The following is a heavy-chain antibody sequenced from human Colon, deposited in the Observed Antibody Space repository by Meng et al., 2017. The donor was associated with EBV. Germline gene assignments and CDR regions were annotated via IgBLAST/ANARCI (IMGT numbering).Heavy chain of an antibody. J-gene: IGHJ4*02. CDR3: ARNGDYNPGLY. D-gene: IGHD4-17*01. Sequence: QVQRQEWGPGLGKPSGTLSLTCAGSGDSSSNNWCSWVRQPPGKGLEWIGEIYHSGTTNYNPSLRSRVTISVDKSKNQFSLQLTSVTAADTAVYYCARNGDYNPGLYWGQGTLVTVSS. V-gene: IGHV4-4*02. CDR2: IYHSGTT. CDR1: GDSSSNNW.